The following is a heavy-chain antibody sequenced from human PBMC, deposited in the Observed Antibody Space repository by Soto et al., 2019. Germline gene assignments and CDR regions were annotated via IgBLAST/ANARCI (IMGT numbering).Heavy chain of an antibody. CDR2: IIPIFGTA. D-gene: IGHD2-21*01. CDR1: GGTFSSYA. CDR3: ARDVIAGDPGHYFDY. V-gene: IGHV1-69*01. Sequence: QVQLVQSGAEVKKPGSSVKVSCKASGGTFSSYAITWVRQAPGQGLEWMGGIIPIFGTANYAQKFQGRVTITADESTSTAYMELRSLRSEDTAVYYCARDVIAGDPGHYFDYWGQGTLVTVSS. J-gene: IGHJ4*02.